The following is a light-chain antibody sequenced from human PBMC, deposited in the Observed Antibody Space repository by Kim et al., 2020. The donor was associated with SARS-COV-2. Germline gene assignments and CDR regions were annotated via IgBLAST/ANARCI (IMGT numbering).Light chain of an antibody. CDR3: GTWDSSLSAVV. J-gene: IGLJ3*02. Sequence: GQKVTISCSGSSSNVGDKYVSWYQQLPETAPKLLIYNNNERPSGIPDRFSGSKSGTTATLGITGLQTGDEADYYCGTWDSSLSAVVFGGGTKVTVL. CDR2: NNN. V-gene: IGLV1-51*01. CDR1: SSNVGDKY.